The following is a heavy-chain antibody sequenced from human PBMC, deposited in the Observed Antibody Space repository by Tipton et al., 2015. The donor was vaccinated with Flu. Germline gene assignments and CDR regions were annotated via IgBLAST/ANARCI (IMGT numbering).Heavy chain of an antibody. J-gene: IGHJ4*02. CDR2: IYYNGNT. D-gene: IGHD3-16*01. Sequence: TLSLTCSVSGDSMNTDDFSWSWIRQPPGKALEWIGYIYYNGNTFYNPSFRSRVSMSIDRSKTEFSLKLKSVTAADTAAYFCSRGLATFGPSTPFDHWGQGALVTVSS. CDR1: GDSMNTDDFS. V-gene: IGHV4-30-2*01. CDR3: SRGLATFGPSTPFDH.